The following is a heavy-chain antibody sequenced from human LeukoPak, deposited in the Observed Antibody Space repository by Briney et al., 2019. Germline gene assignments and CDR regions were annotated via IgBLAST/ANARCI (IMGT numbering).Heavy chain of an antibody. V-gene: IGHV3-23*01. CDR3: AKDRELRFLERLSQSRYYYYMDV. CDR2: ISGSGGST. Sequence: GGSLRLSCTASGFTFSSYAMSWVRQAPGKGLEWVSAISGSGGSTYYADSVKGRFTISRDNSKNTLYLQMNSLRAEDTAVYYCAKDRELRFLERLSQSRYYYYMDVWGKGTTVTVSS. D-gene: IGHD3-3*01. J-gene: IGHJ6*03. CDR1: GFTFSSYA.